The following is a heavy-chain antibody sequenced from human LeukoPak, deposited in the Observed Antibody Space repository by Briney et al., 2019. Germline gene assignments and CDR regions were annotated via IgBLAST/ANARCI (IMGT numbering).Heavy chain of an antibody. J-gene: IGHJ4*02. Sequence: SGTLSLTCAVSGGSISSSNWWSWVRQPPGKGLEWIGEINHSGSTNYNPSLKSRVTISVDTSKNQFSLKLSSVTAADTAVYYCARTIAAAGPLDYWGQGTLVTVSS. D-gene: IGHD6-13*01. CDR2: INHSGST. CDR3: ARTIAAAGPLDY. CDR1: GGSISSSNW. V-gene: IGHV4-4*02.